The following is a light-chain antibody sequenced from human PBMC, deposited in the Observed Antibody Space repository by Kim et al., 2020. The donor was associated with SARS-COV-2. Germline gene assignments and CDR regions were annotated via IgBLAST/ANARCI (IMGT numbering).Light chain of an antibody. CDR2: DAS. V-gene: IGKV3-11*01. CDR1: QTISTN. J-gene: IGKJ3*01. Sequence: EIVLTQSPATLSLSPGERATLSCRASQTISTNLAWYQQKPGQAPRLLIYDASKRATGIPARFTGSGSGTDFTLTISSLEPEDFAVYYCQQRYNWPLAFGHGTKVDIK. CDR3: QQRYNWPLA.